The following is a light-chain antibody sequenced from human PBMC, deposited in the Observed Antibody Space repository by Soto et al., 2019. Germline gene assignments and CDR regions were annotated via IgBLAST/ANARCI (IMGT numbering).Light chain of an antibody. CDR1: QSVSTN. CDR2: LAS. V-gene: IGKV3-15*01. CDR3: QQYNNGPPYT. J-gene: IGKJ2*01. Sequence: ETVMTQSPATLSVSPGERATLSCRASQSVSTNLAWYQQKPGQAPRLLIYLASTRATGIPDRFSGSGFGTEFTLTISGLQSEDFAVYVCQQYNNGPPYTFGQGTKLPIK.